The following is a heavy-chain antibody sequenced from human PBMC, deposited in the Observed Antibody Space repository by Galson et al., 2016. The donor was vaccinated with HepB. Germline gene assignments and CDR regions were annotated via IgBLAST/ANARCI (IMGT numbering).Heavy chain of an antibody. Sequence: TLSLTCTVSGDSINTGSYYWTWIRQPAGKGLEWIGRIYIGGDTNYNPPLKSQVTISVDTSKNQFSLKVKSVSAVDTAVYFCARDAIVERARVWGGGLFDHWGQGTLVTVSS. CDR1: GDSINTGSYY. V-gene: IGHV4-61*02. CDR3: ARDAIVERARVWGGGLFDH. D-gene: IGHD5-24*01. CDR2: IYIGGDT. J-gene: IGHJ4*02.